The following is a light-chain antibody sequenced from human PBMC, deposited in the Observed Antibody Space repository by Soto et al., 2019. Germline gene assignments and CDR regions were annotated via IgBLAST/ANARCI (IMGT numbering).Light chain of an antibody. J-gene: IGKJ4*01. CDR2: AAS. Sequence: IQLTQSPSSLSASVGDRVTITCRASHGISSYLAWYHQIPGKAPKLLIYAASTLESGVPSRFSGSGSGTDFTLTISSLQPEDFATYYCQQLNSFPLTFGGGTKVEFK. V-gene: IGKV1-9*01. CDR1: HGISSY. CDR3: QQLNSFPLT.